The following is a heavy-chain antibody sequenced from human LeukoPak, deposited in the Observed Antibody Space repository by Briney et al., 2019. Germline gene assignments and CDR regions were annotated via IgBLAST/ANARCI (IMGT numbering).Heavy chain of an antibody. J-gene: IGHJ4*02. CDR2: ISGSGDST. Sequence: GGSLRLSCAASGFTFRSYAMSWVRQAPGKGLEWVSGISGSGDSTYYADSVKGRFSTSRDNSKNTLWLQMNSLKDEDTAVYYCAKDPRAGSGWGSFDYWGQGTLVTVSS. CDR3: AKDPRAGSGWGSFDY. D-gene: IGHD6-19*01. CDR1: GFTFRSYA. V-gene: IGHV3-23*01.